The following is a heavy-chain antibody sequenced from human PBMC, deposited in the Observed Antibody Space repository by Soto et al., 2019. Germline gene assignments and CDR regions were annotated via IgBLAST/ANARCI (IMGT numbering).Heavy chain of an antibody. CDR2: ISSSSSYI. CDR3: SIFRDDGEITNLLDY. Sequence: GGSLRLSCAASGFTFSSYSMNWVRQAPGKGLEWVSSISSSSSYIYYADSVKGRFTISRDNAKNSLYLQMNSLRAEDTAVYYCSIFRDDGEITNLLDYPGQRSLVT. CDR1: GFTFSSYS. J-gene: IGHJ4*02. D-gene: IGHD4-17*01. V-gene: IGHV3-21*01.